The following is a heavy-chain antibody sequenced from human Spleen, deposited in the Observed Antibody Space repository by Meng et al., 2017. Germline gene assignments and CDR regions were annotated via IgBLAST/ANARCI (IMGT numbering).Heavy chain of an antibody. CDR1: GYNFPDYW. D-gene: IGHD6-19*01. V-gene: IGHV1-2*06. Sequence: ASVKVSCKPSGYNFPDYWLHWVRRAPGQGLEWMGRIDPKSGDTHYAQRFQGRVTMTGDTSISTAYMELSSLRSEDTAVYYCARDQRIAVAAHYYYYGMDVWGQGTTVTVSS. CDR3: ARDQRIAVAAHYYYYGMDV. CDR2: IDPKSGDT. J-gene: IGHJ6*02.